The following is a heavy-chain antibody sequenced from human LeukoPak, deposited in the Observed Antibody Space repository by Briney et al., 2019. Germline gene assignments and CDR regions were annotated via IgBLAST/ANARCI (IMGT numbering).Heavy chain of an antibody. CDR1: GGSISSGGYY. CDR3: ARAPPPYGPYYYYYGMDV. Sequence: SETLSLTCTVSGGSISSGGYYWSWIRQHPGKGLEWIGYIYYSGSTYYNPSLKSRVTISVDTSKNQFSLKLSSVTAADTAVYYCARAPPPYGPYYYYYGMDVWGKGTTVTVSS. J-gene: IGHJ6*04. D-gene: IGHD3-10*01. CDR2: IYYSGST. V-gene: IGHV4-31*03.